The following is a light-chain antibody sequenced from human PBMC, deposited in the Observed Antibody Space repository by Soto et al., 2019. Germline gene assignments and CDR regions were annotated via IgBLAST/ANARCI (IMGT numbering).Light chain of an antibody. J-gene: IGKJ1*01. CDR2: DAS. CDR3: QQYNSYT. CDR1: QSISSW. Sequence: DIQMTESPSTLSASVRDRFTITCRASQSISSWLAWYQQKPGKAPKLLIYDASSLESGVPSRFSGSGSGTEFTLTISSTQPDDFATYYCQQYNSYTFGHGTKVDIK. V-gene: IGKV1-5*01.